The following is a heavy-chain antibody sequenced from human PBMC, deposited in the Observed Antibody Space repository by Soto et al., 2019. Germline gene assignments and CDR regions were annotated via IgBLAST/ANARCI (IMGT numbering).Heavy chain of an antibody. J-gene: IGHJ6*02. CDR2: TCYSSKWYN. D-gene: IGHD6-13*01. V-gene: IGHV6-1*01. CDR3: ARDQDSSSWIYGMDV. Sequence: PSQTLSLTFASSGNSFSTNSAAWNWIRQSPSRGLEWLGRTCYSSKWYNDYAVSVKSRITINPDTSKNQFSLQLNAVTPEDTAVYYCARDQDSSSWIYGMDVWGQGTTVTVSS. CDR1: GNSFSTNSAA.